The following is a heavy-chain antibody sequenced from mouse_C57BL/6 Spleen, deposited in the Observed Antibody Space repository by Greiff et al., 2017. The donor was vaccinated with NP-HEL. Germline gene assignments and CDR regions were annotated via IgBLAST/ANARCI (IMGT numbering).Heavy chain of an antibody. Sequence: EVQLQQSGTVLARPGASVKMSCKTSGYTFTSYWMHWVKQRPGQGLEWIGAIYPGNSDTSYNQKFKGKAKLTAVTSASTAYMELSSLTNEDSAVYYCTTIYYDYTWFAYWGQGTLVTVSA. D-gene: IGHD2-4*01. CDR2: IYPGNSDT. V-gene: IGHV1-5*01. CDR1: GYTFTSYW. CDR3: TTIYYDYTWFAY. J-gene: IGHJ3*01.